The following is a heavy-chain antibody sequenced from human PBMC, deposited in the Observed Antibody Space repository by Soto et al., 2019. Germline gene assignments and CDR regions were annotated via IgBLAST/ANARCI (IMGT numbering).Heavy chain of an antibody. CDR1: GFIFSNYA. Sequence: EVQVLESGGGLVQPGGSLRLSCAASGFIFSNYAFNWVRQAPGKGLEWVSGISYSGGSTNYADSVKGRFTFSRDNSKNKLYLQMDSLRAEDTAVYYCAKSPRSHYYYAMDVWGQGTTVTVSS. V-gene: IGHV3-23*01. CDR2: ISYSGGST. J-gene: IGHJ6*02. CDR3: AKSPRSHYYYAMDV.